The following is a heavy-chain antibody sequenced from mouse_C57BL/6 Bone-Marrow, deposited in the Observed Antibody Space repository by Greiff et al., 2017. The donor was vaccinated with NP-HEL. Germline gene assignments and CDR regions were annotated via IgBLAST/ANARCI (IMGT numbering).Heavy chain of an antibody. CDR2: ISSGSSTI. V-gene: IGHV5-17*01. CDR3: ARHLLLGYFDV. Sequence: EVKLVESGGGSVKPGGSLKLSCAASGFTFSDYGMHWVRQAPEKGLEWVAYISSGSSTIYYADTVKGRFTISRDNAKNTLFLQMTSLRSEDTAMYYCARHLLLGYFDVWGTGTTVTVSS. D-gene: IGHD1-1*01. CDR1: GFTFSDYG. J-gene: IGHJ1*03.